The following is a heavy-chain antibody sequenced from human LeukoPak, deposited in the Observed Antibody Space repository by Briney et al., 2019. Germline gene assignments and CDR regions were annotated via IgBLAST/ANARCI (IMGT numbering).Heavy chain of an antibody. CDR1: GFTFSSYA. Sequence: GGSLRLSCAASGFTFSSYAMSWVRQAPGKGLEWVSAISGSGGSTYYADSVKGRFTISRDNSKNTLYLQMNSLRAEDTAVYYCAKAHIVATISYFDYWGQGTLVTVST. D-gene: IGHD5-12*01. V-gene: IGHV3-23*01. J-gene: IGHJ4*02. CDR2: ISGSGGST. CDR3: AKAHIVATISYFDY.